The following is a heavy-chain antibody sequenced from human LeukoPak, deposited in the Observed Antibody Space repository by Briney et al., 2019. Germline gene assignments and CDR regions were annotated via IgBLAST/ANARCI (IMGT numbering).Heavy chain of an antibody. CDR1: GGSISSGSYY. CDR2: IYTSGST. D-gene: IGHD6-19*01. J-gene: IGHJ4*02. CDR3: ARGMAGDPFDY. V-gene: IGHV4-61*02. Sequence: PSQTLSLTCTVSGGSISSGSYYWSWIQQPAGKGLEWIGRIYTSGSTDYNPSPKSRVTISVDTSKNQFSLKLSSVTAADTAVYYCARGMAGDPFDYWGQGTLVTVSS.